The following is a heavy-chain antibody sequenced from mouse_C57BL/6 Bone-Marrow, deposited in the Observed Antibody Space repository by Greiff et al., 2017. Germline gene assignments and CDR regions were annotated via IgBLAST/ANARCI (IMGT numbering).Heavy chain of an antibody. V-gene: IGHV6-6*01. Sequence: EVKLVESGGGLVQPGGSMKLSCAASGFTFSDAWMDWVRQSPEKGLEWVAEIRNKANNHATYYAESVKGRFTISRDDSKSSVYLQMNSLRAEDTGIYYCTRKELGPLWYFDVWGTGTTVTVSS. CDR3: TRKELGPLWYFDV. J-gene: IGHJ1*03. CDR2: IRNKANNHAT. D-gene: IGHD4-1*01. CDR1: GFTFSDAW.